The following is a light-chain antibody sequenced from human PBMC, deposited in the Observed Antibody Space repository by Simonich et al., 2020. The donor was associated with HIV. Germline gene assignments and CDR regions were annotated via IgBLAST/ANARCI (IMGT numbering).Light chain of an antibody. CDR1: QSVLSSSNNKNY. V-gene: IGKV4-1*01. CDR2: WAS. CDR3: QQYYSTPLT. Sequence: DIVMTQSPDSLAVSLGERATINCKSSQSVLSSSNNKNYLYWYQQKPGQPPKLLIYWASTRESGVPDRFSGSGSGTDFTLTISSLQAKDVAVYYCQQYYSTPLTFGGGTKVEIK. J-gene: IGKJ4*01.